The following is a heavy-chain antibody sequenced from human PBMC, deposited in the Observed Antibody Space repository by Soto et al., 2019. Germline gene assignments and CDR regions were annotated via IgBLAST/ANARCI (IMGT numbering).Heavy chain of an antibody. J-gene: IGHJ4*02. D-gene: IGHD5-12*01. CDR3: ASQGVEMATIYHFDY. V-gene: IGHV4-39*01. CDR2: IYYSGST. Sequence: LTCTVSGGSISSSSYYWGWIRQPPGKGLEWIGSIYYSGSTYYNPSLKSRVTISVDTSKNQFSLKLSSVTAADTAVYYCASQGVEMATIYHFDYWGQGTLVTVSS. CDR1: GGSISSSSYY.